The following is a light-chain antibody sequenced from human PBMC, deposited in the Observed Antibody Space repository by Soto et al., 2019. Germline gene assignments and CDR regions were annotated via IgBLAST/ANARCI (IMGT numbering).Light chain of an antibody. V-gene: IGLV2-11*01. J-gene: IGLJ1*01. CDR1: SSDVGGYNY. CDR2: DVS. CDR3: CSYAGSSYV. Sequence: QDALTHPRSVSWSPGHVVTISCTGTSSDVGGYNYVSWYQQHPGKAPKLMIYDVSKRPSGVPDRFSGSKSGNTASLTISGLQAEDEAHYYCCSYAGSSYVFGTGTKVTVL.